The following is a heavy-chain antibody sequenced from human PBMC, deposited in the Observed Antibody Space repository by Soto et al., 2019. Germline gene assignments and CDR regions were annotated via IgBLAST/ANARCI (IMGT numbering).Heavy chain of an antibody. J-gene: IGHJ6*02. CDR1: GFTFSSYG. CDR2: ISYDGSNK. Sequence: GGSLRLSCAASGFTFSSYGMHWVRQAPGKGLEWVAVISYDGSNKYYADSVKGRFTISRDNSKNTLYLQMNSLRAEDTAVYYCAKTLVDLDDYYYYGMDVWGQGTTVTVSS. V-gene: IGHV3-30*18. CDR3: AKTLVDLDDYYYYGMDV.